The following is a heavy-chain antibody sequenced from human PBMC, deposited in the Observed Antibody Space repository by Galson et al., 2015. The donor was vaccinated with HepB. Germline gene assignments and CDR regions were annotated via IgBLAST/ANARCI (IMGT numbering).Heavy chain of an antibody. D-gene: IGHD5-18*01. CDR2: IYSGGST. J-gene: IGHJ4*02. V-gene: IGHV3-66*01. Sequence: SLRLSCAASGFTVSSNYMSWVRQAPGKGLEWVSVIYSGGSTYYADSVKGRFTISRDNSKNTLYLQMNSLRAEDTAVYYCASFFGRGYSYGFDEDGDYWGQGTLVTVSS. CDR3: ASFFGRGYSYGFDEDGDY. CDR1: GFTVSSNY.